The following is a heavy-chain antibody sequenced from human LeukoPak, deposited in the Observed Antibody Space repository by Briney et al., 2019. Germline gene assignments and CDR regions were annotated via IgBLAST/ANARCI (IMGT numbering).Heavy chain of an antibody. CDR2: INPSGGST. J-gene: IGHJ3*02. Sequence: ASVKVSCKASGYTFTSYGISWVRQAPGQGLEWMGIINPSGGSTSYAQKFQGRVTMTRDTSTSTVYMELSSLRSEDTAVYYCARGPHYYDSTRGAFDIWGQGTMVTVSS. CDR1: GYTFTSYG. D-gene: IGHD3-22*01. CDR3: ARGPHYYDSTRGAFDI. V-gene: IGHV1-46*01.